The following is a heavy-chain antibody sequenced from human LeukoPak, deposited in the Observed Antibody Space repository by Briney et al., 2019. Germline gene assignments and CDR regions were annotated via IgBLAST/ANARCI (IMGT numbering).Heavy chain of an antibody. J-gene: IGHJ4*02. Sequence: GSLRLSCAASGFTFSDYYMSWIRQAPGKGLEWVSYISSSGSTIFYADSVKGRLTISRDNAKNSLYLQMNSLRAEDTAVYYCARDVNYYDSSGIDYWGQGTLVTVSS. CDR3: ARDVNYYDSSGIDY. CDR2: ISSSGSTI. V-gene: IGHV3-11*01. D-gene: IGHD3-22*01. CDR1: GFTFSDYY.